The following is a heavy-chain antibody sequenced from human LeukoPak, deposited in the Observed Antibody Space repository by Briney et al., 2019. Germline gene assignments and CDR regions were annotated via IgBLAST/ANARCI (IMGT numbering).Heavy chain of an antibody. Sequence: GGSLRLSCAASGFTFGDYGMSWVRQAPGKGLEWVSGINWNGGSTGYADSVKGRFTISRDNAKNSLYLQMNSLRAEDTALYYCARDGTYYYDSSGYSFFDYWGQGTLVTVSS. V-gene: IGHV3-20*04. CDR1: GFTFGDYG. D-gene: IGHD3-22*01. CDR3: ARDGTYYYDSSGYSFFDY. J-gene: IGHJ4*02. CDR2: INWNGGST.